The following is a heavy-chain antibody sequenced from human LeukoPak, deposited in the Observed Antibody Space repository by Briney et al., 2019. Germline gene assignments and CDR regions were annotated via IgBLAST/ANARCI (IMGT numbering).Heavy chain of an antibody. CDR3: ASTANFAAGYYIDY. CDR1: GFTFSSYT. D-gene: IGHD6-13*01. CDR2: ISGSSRHK. Sequence: GGSLRLSCAASGFTFSSYTMNWVRQAPGKGLEWVSSISGSSRHKYYADSVKGRCTISRDNAKNSLYLQMNSLRPEDTAVYYCASTANFAAGYYIDYWGQGTLVTVSS. V-gene: IGHV3-21*01. J-gene: IGHJ4*02.